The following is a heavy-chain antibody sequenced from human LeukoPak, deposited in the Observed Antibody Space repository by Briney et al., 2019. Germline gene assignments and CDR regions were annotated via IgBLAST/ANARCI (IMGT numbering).Heavy chain of an antibody. D-gene: IGHD3-22*01. CDR1: GGSFSGYY. Sequence: SETLSLTCAVYGGSFSGYYWSWIRQPPGKGLEWIGEINHSGSTNYNPSLKSRVTISVDTSKNQFSLKLSSVTAADTAVYYCARFNRVITTQYLDYWGQGTLVTVSS. CDR3: ARFNRVITTQYLDY. CDR2: INHSGST. V-gene: IGHV4-34*01. J-gene: IGHJ4*02.